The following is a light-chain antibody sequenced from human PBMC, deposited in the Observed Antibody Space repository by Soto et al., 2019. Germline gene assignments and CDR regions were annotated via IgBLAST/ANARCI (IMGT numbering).Light chain of an antibody. V-gene: IGLV2-8*01. J-gene: IGLJ2*01. CDR1: SSDVGGYNY. CDR2: EVT. Sequence: QSVLAQPPSASGSPGQSVTISCAGTSSDVGGYNYVSWYQLHPGKAPKLIIYEVTKRPSGVPDRFSGSKSGNTASLTVSGLQTEDEADYHCCSYAGSNTVVFGGATKLSVL. CDR3: CSYAGSNTVV.